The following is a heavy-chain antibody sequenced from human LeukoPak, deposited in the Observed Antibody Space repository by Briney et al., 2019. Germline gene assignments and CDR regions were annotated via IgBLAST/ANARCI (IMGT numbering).Heavy chain of an antibody. CDR1: GGSISSYY. CDR3: ARGGLYAYIRYDY. V-gene: IGHV4-59*01. Sequence: SETLSLTCTVSGGSISSYYWTWIRQPPGKGLEWIGYIYAGANAEYNPSLRGRVAISVDTSKNQFSLNLNSATAADTAVYYCARGGLYAYIRYDYWGQGALVTVSS. J-gene: IGHJ4*02. CDR2: IYAGANA. D-gene: IGHD3/OR15-3a*01.